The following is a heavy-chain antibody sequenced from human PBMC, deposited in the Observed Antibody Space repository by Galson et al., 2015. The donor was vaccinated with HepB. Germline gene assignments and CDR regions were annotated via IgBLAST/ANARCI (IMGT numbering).Heavy chain of an antibody. CDR2: TYYRSKWYN. CDR3: ARGGAAAGRIDY. Sequence: CAISGDSVSSNSAAWNWIRQSPSRGLEWLGRTYYRSKWYNDYAVSVKSRITINPDTSKNQFSLQLNSVTPEGTAVYYCARGGAAAGRIDYWGQGTLVTVSS. D-gene: IGHD6-13*01. J-gene: IGHJ4*02. V-gene: IGHV6-1*01. CDR1: GDSVSSNSAA.